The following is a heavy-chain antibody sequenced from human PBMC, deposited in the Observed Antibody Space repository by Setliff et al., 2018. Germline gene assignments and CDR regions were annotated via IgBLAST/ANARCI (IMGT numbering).Heavy chain of an antibody. CDR2: INPNSGGT. V-gene: IGHV1-2*02. D-gene: IGHD6-19*01. CDR1: GNTFTGYY. Sequence: ASVKVSCKASGNTFTGYYIHWLRQAPGQGLEWMGCINPNSGGTNYAQKFQGRVTMTRDTSIDTAYMEVNRLTYDDTAVYYCARVGGYASAWHGIEAFDIWGQGTKVTVSS. CDR3: ARVGGYASAWHGIEAFDI. J-gene: IGHJ3*02.